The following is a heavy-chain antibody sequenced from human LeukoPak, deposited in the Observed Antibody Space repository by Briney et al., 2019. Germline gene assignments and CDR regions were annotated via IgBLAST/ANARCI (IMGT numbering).Heavy chain of an antibody. V-gene: IGHV4-34*01. Sequence: PSETLSLTCAVYGGSFSGYYWSWIRQPPGKGQEWIGEINHSGSTNYNPSLKSRVTISVDTSKNQFSLKLSSVTAADTAVYYCASRVFVVVPAAIYNWFDPWGQGTLVTVSS. CDR2: INHSGST. D-gene: IGHD2-2*01. CDR3: ASRVFVVVPAAIYNWFDP. J-gene: IGHJ5*02. CDR1: GGSFSGYY.